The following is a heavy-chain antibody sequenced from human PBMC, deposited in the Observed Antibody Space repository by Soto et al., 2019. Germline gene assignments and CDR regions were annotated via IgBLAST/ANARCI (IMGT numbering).Heavy chain of an antibody. V-gene: IGHV1-18*01. D-gene: IGHD5-12*01. CDR3: ARGQGNSGYDPLDF. Sequence: ASVKVSCKASGYMFTTYGVTWVRQAPGQRLEWMGWIATYNYKTVYAQRLQGRVTITRDTSASTVFIELSSLTSEDTALYYCARGQGNSGYDPLDFWGLGTLVTVSS. J-gene: IGHJ4*02. CDR2: IATYNYKT. CDR1: GYMFTTYG.